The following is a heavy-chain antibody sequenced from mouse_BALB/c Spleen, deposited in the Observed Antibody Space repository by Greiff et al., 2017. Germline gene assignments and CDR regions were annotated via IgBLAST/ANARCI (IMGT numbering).Heavy chain of an antibody. J-gene: IGHJ3*01. CDR2: ISSGGSYT. CDR3: TREYGNYEDLFAY. V-gene: IGHV5-6-4*01. Sequence: EVQVVESGGGLVKPGGSLKLSCAASGFTFSSYTMSWVRQTPEKRLEWVATISSGGSYTYYPDSVKGRFTISRDNAKNTLYLQMSSLKSEDTAMYYCTREYGNYEDLFAYWGQGTLVTVSA. CDR1: GFTFSSYT. D-gene: IGHD2-10*02.